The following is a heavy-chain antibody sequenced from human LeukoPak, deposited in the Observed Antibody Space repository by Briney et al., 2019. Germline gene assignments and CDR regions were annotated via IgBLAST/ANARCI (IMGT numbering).Heavy chain of an antibody. CDR1: GGSFSGYY. D-gene: IGHD3-16*01. V-gene: IGHV4-34*01. CDR2: INHSGST. J-gene: IGHJ4*02. Sequence: KTSETLSLTCAVYGGSFSGYYWSWLRQPPGKGLEWNGEINHSGSTNYNPSLKSRVTISVDTSKNQFSLKLSSVTAADTAVYYCASQGGNYFDYWGQGTLVTVSS. CDR3: ASQGGNYFDY.